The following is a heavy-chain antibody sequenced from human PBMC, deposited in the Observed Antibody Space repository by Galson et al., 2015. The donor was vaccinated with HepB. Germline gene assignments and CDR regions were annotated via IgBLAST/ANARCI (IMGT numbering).Heavy chain of an antibody. CDR1: GFTFSSHW. CDR3: AKDLGSSAAAY. D-gene: IGHD6-6*01. J-gene: IGHJ4*02. V-gene: IGHV3-7*01. CDR2: IKQDGSEK. Sequence: SLRLSCAAAGFTFSSHWMTWVRQAPGKGLEWVANIKQDGSEKFYVDSVKGRFTISRDNAKNSLYLQMNSLRAEDTAVYYCAKDLGSSAAAYWGQGTLVTVSS.